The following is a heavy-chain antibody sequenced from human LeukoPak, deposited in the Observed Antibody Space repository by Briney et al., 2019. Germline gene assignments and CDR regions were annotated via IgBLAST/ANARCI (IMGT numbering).Heavy chain of an antibody. CDR3: ARGDRSGWYYFDY. D-gene: IGHD6-19*01. CDR2: IYYSGST. V-gene: IGHV4-39*07. J-gene: IGHJ4*02. Sequence: SETLSLTCSVSGGSMSSSSYYWGWIRQSPGKGLEWIGSIYYSGSTYYSPSLKSRVTISIDTSKNQFSLKVSSVTAADTTVYYCARGDRSGWYYFDYWGQGALVTVSS. CDR1: GGSMSSSSYY.